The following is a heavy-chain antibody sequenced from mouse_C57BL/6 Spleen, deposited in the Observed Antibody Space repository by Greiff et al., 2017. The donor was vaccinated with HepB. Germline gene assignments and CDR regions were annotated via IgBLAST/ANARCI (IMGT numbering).Heavy chain of an antibody. CDR2: ISYSGST. J-gene: IGHJ1*03. CDR3: SRGRAYYSNWDFDV. D-gene: IGHD2-5*01. CDR1: GYSITSGYV. Sequence: EVQLQESGPGLVKPSQSLSLTCTVTGYSITSGYVWHWIRNYPGNKLEWMGYISYSGSTNYNPSLKSRIAITHDTSKNHFFLKLNTRTTEDTATYYCSRGRAYYSNWDFDVWGTGTTVTVAS. V-gene: IGHV3-1*01.